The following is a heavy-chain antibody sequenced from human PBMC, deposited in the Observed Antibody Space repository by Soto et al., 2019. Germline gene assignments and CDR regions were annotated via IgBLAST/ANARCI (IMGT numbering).Heavy chain of an antibody. CDR1: GFTFSTYW. D-gene: IGHD2-21*01. J-gene: IGHJ6*02. Sequence: GGSLRLSCAASGFTFSTYWMTWVRQAPGKGLEWVANINQDGSETYSVDSVKGRFTISRDNDRNTLSLQMNSLRADDTAVYYCARLSGDHSAFFSYGMDAWGQGTTVTVSS. V-gene: IGHV3-7*01. CDR3: ARLSGDHSAFFSYGMDA. CDR2: INQDGSET.